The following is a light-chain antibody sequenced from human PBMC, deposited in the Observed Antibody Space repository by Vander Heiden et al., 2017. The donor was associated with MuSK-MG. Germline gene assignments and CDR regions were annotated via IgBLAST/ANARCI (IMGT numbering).Light chain of an antibody. Sequence: EIVLTQSPGTLSLSPGERATLSCRASQSVSSTYLGWYQQKPGQAPRLLIYGASTRANGIPDRFSGSGSGTDFTLTSSRLEPEDFAVFYWQHDCISQTFGQGTKVEIK. V-gene: IGKV3-20*01. CDR2: GAS. CDR3: QHDCISQT. CDR1: QSVSSTY. J-gene: IGKJ1*01.